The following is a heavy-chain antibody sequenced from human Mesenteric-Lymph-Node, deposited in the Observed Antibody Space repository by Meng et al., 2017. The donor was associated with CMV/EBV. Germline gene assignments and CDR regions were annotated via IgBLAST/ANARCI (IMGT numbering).Heavy chain of an antibody. J-gene: IGHJ6*02. CDR2: ISAYNGDT. Sequence: ASVKVSCKASGYTFTSYDINWVRQATGQGLEWMGWISAYNGDTNYAQKLQGRVTMTTDTSTSTAYMELRSLRSDDTAVYHCGRGGLQYLDGTDVWGQGTTVTVSS. V-gene: IGHV1-18*01. CDR3: GRGGLQYLDGTDV. CDR1: GYTFTSYD. D-gene: IGHD4-11*01.